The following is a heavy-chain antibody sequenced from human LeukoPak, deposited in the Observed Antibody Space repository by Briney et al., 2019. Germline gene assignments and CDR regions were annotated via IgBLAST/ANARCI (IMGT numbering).Heavy chain of an antibody. CDR1: GGTFSSYA. CDR2: IIPILGTA. Sequence: SVKVSCKASGGTFSSYAISWVRQAPGQGLEWMGGIIPILGTANYAQKFQGRVTITADESTSTAYMELSSLRSEDTAVYYCARDPWDGYGVWGQGTLVTVSS. CDR3: ARDPWDGYGV. V-gene: IGHV1-69*13. J-gene: IGHJ1*01. D-gene: IGHD5-24*01.